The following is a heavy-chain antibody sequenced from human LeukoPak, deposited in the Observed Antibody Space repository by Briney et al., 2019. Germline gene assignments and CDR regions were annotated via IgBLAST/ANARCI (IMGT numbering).Heavy chain of an antibody. J-gene: IGHJ4*02. D-gene: IGHD6-19*01. CDR1: GLTFSSDW. V-gene: IGHV3-74*01. Sequence: GGSLRLSCAASGLTFSSDWMHWVRQVPGKGLVWVSRINSDASTINYADSVKGRFTISRDNAKNSLYLQMNSLRAEDTAVYYCARDMSERLARGLFDYWGQGTLVTVSS. CDR2: INSDASTI. CDR3: ARDMSERLARGLFDY.